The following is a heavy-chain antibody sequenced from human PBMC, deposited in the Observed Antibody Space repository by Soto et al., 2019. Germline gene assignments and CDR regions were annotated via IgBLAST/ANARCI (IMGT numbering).Heavy chain of an antibody. CDR2: IFYSGGT. CDR3: ARAPYSSHWNQPWQTPRRPGNYGMDV. J-gene: IGHJ6*02. CDR1: GGSIANGSYY. V-gene: IGHV4-39*07. D-gene: IGHD1-1*01. Sequence: SETLSLTCTVSGGSIANGSYYWGWIRQPPGMGLEWIAHIFYSGGTYSNPSLRGRVTMSVDTSKNQVSLNLTSVTAADTSVYFCARAPYSSHWNQPWQTPRRPGNYGMDVWGQGTTVIVSS.